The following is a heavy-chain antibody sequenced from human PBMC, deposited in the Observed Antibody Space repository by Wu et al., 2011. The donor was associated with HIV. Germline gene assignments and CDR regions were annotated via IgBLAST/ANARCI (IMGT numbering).Heavy chain of an antibody. Sequence: QVQLMQSGTEVKKPGASVKVSCKASGYTFINYGISWVRQAPGQGLEWMGWISPYNGDTNYAQRLQDRLTMTTDTSTSTAFMELRSLRSDDTAMYYCARNRAAASDRYYFEYWGQGPWSPSPQ. CDR1: GYTFINYG. D-gene: IGHD6-13*01. CDR2: ISPYNGDT. CDR3: ARNRAAASDRYYFEY. J-gene: IGHJ4*02. V-gene: IGHV1-18*01.